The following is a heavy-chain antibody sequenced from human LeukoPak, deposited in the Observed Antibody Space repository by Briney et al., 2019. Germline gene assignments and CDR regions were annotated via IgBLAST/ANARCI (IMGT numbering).Heavy chain of an antibody. CDR2: STSKAYSYST. CDR1: GFTFSDHY. V-gene: IGHV3-72*01. D-gene: IGHD6-13*01. CDR3: ARGLAATGLDP. J-gene: IGHJ5*02. Sequence: GGSLRLSCAASGFTFSDHYVDWVRQAPGKGLEWVGRSTSKAYSYSTYYAASVKGRFTISRDDSRNSLYLQMNSLKIEDTAVYYCARGLAATGLDPWGQGTLVTVSS.